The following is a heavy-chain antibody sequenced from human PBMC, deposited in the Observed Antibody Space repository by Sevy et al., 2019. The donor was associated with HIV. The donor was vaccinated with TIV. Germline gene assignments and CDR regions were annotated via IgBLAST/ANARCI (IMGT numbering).Heavy chain of an antibody. CDR2: IKSKTDGGTT. Sequence: GGSLRLSCAASGFTISNAWMSWVRQAPGKGLEWVGRIKSKTDGGTTDYAAPVKGRFTISRDDSKDTLYLQMNGLKAEDTAVYYCTTEPFYCGGDCSIDYWGQGTLVTVSS. J-gene: IGHJ4*02. CDR3: TTEPFYCGGDCSIDY. D-gene: IGHD2-21*02. CDR1: GFTISNAW. V-gene: IGHV3-15*01.